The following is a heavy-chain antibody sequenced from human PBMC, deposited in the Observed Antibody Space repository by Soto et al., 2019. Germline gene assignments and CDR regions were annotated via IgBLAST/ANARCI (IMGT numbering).Heavy chain of an antibody. D-gene: IGHD4-4*01. Sequence: QITLKESGQTLVKPTQTLTLVCTLSGFSINNGAVGVGWIRQPPGKAPEWLALLYWNDDKWYSPSLRYRLSVTKDSSKNQVVLTMTNTAPMDAGTYYCAKRRAVSNNLFVDQWCQGALVTVSS. CDR3: AKRRAVSNNLFVDQ. J-gene: IGHJ4*02. CDR1: GFSINNGAVG. CDR2: LYWNDDK. V-gene: IGHV2-5*01.